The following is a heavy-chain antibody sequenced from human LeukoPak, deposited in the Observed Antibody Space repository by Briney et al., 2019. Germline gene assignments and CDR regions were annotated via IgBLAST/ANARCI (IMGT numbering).Heavy chain of an antibody. CDR2: IWYDGSNK. J-gene: IGHJ3*02. CDR3: AKSTLNYYDSSGHDAFDI. V-gene: IGHV3-33*06. D-gene: IGHD3-22*01. CDR1: GFTFSSYR. Sequence: QPGGSLRLSCAASGFTFSSYRMHWVRQAPGKGLEWVAVIWYDGSNKYYADSVKGRFTISRDNSKNTLYLQMNSLRAEDTAVYYCAKSTLNYYDSSGHDAFDIWGQGTMVTVSS.